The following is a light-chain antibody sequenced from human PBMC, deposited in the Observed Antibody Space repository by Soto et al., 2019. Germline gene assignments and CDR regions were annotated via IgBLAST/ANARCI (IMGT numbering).Light chain of an antibody. CDR2: DVA. J-gene: IGLJ1*01. Sequence: QAVLTQPASVSGSPGQSISISCTGTSSDVGRYNFVSWYQQRPGKAPKLIIYDVANPPSWISNRFSGSKSGNTASLTISGLQAEDEADYYCSSYTGSTSLVYVFGTGTKLTVL. CDR1: SSDVGRYNF. V-gene: IGLV2-14*03. CDR3: SSYTGSTSLVYV.